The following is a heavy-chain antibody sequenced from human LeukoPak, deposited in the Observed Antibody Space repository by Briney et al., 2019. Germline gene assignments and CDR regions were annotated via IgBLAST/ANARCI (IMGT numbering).Heavy chain of an antibody. J-gene: IGHJ3*02. CDR1: GGSISSSSYY. CDR3: ARQVAGYCSGGDCYPI. CDR2: IYHSGTT. V-gene: IGHV4-39*01. Sequence: SETLSLTCSVSGGSISSSSYYWGWIRQPPGKGLEWIGTIYHSGTTYYNPSLKSRVTISVDTSRNQFSLKLSSVTAADTAVYYCARQVAGYCSGGDCYPIWGQGTMVTVSS. D-gene: IGHD2-15*01.